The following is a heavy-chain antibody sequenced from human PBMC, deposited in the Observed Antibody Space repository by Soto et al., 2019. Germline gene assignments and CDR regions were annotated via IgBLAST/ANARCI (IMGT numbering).Heavy chain of an antibody. CDR2: IYHSGST. CDR1: GGSFSGYY. V-gene: IGHV4-34*01. CDR3: ASCLGWTYGMDV. Sequence: SETLSLTCAVYGGSFSGYYWSWIRQPPGKGLEWIGEIYHSGSTNYNPSLKSRVTISVDKSKNQFSLKLSSVTAADTAVYYCASCLGWTYGMDVWGQGTTVTVSS. D-gene: IGHD2-15*01. J-gene: IGHJ6*02.